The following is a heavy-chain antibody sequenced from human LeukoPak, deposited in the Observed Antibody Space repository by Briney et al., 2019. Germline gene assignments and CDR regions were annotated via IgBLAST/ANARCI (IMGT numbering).Heavy chain of an antibody. J-gene: IGHJ6*03. CDR1: GGSFSGYY. CDR2: INHSGST. V-gene: IGHV4-34*01. CDR3: ARGTMVRGVIGGNYYYMDV. Sequence: PSETLSLTCAVYGGSFSGYYWSWIRQPPGKGLEWIGEINHSGSTNYNPSLKSRVTISVDTSKNQFSLKLSSVTAADTAVYYCARGTMVRGVIGGNYYYMDVWGKGTTVTVSS. D-gene: IGHD3-10*01.